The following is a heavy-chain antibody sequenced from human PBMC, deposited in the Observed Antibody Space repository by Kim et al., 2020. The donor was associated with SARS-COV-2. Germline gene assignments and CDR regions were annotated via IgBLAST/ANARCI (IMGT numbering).Heavy chain of an antibody. Sequence: INYASSLKGRFTNSRDNAQNTLYLQMHSLRVEDTAVYYCASAGNYRFDSWGQGTLVTVSS. V-gene: IGHV3-74*01. D-gene: IGHD1-7*01. CDR3: ASAGNYRFDS. CDR2: I. J-gene: IGHJ5*01.